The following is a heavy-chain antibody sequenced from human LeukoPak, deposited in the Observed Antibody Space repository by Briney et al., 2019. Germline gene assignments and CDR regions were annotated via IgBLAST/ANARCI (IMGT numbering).Heavy chain of an antibody. CDR3: ARAGRIAARGGFDY. V-gene: IGHV4-34*01. CDR1: GGSFSGYY. D-gene: IGHD6-6*01. J-gene: IGHJ4*02. Sequence: SETLSLTCAVYGGSFSGYYWSWIRQPLGKGLEWIGEINHSGSTNYNPSLKSRVTISVDTSKNQFSLKLSSVTAADTAVYYCARAGRIAARGGFDYWGQGTLVTVSS. CDR2: INHSGST.